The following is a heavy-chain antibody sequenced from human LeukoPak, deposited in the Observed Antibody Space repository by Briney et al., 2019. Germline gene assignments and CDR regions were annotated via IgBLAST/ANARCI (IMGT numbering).Heavy chain of an antibody. D-gene: IGHD3-16*01. CDR2: INPNSGGT. Sequence: ASVKGSCKASGYTFTGHYMHWVRQAPGQGLEWMGWINPNSGGTNYAQKFQGRVTMTRDTSFTTAYMELSSLKSDDTAVYYCARDAVRGGMITFGGVHRYFDYWGQGTLVTVSS. V-gene: IGHV1-2*02. CDR1: GYTFTGHY. CDR3: ARDAVRGGMITFGGVHRYFDY. J-gene: IGHJ4*02.